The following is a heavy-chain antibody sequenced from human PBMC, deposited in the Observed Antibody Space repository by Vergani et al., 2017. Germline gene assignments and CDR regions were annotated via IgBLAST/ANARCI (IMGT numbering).Heavy chain of an antibody. CDR1: GIKFSDHY. CDR2: ISPGASTV. Sequence: LEESGGGSVKPGGSLRLSCAASGIKFSDHYMSWIRQAPGKGLEWVSHISPGASTVSYTDSVTGRFTLSRDNDNNSLTLDMTTLRVEDTAVYYCAKNPGISTTRHYYAMDVWGQGTTVTVSS. CDR3: AKNPGISTTRHYYAMDV. J-gene: IGHJ6*02. V-gene: IGHV3-11*04. D-gene: IGHD1-1*01.